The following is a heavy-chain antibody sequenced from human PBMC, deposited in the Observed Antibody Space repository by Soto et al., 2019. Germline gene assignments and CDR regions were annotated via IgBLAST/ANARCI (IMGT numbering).Heavy chain of an antibody. CDR1: GFTFDDYT. D-gene: IGHD3-10*01. V-gene: IGHV3-43*01. J-gene: IGHJ3*02. CDR3: AKDMSPMVRGAADAFDI. CDR2: ISWDGGST. Sequence: TGGSLRLSCAASGFTFDDYTMHWVRQAPGKGLEWVSLISWDGGSTYYADSVKGRFTISRDNSKNSLYLQMNSLRTEDTALYYCAKDMSPMVRGAADAFDIWGQGTMVTVSS.